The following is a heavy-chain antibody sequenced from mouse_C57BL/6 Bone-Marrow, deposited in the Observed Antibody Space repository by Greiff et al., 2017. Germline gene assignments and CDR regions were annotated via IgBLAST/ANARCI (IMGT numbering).Heavy chain of an antibody. D-gene: IGHD2-12*01. Sequence: VQLQQSGAELVRPGASVTLSCTASGYTFTDYEMHWVKQTPVHGLEWIGAIDPETGGTAYNQKFKGKAILTADKSSSTAYMELRSLTSEDSAVYYATSSDSVAWVAYWGQGTLVTVSA. CDR1: GYTFTDYE. J-gene: IGHJ3*01. V-gene: IGHV1-15*01. CDR2: IDPETGGT. CDR3: TSSDSVAWVAY.